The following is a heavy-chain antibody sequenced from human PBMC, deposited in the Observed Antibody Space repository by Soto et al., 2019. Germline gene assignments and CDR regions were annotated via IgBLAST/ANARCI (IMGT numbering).Heavy chain of an antibody. CDR3: ASDGSRFDY. CDR1: GGSFSGYY. Sequence: SETLSLTCAVYGGSFSGYYWSWIRQPPGKGLEWIGEINHSGSTNYNPSLKSRVTISVDTSKNQFSLKLSSVTAADTAVYYCASDGSRFDYWGQGTLVTVSS. V-gene: IGHV4-34*01. CDR2: INHSGST. J-gene: IGHJ4*02.